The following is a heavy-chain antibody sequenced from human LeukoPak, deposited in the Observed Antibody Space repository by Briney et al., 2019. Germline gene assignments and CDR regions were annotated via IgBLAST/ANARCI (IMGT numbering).Heavy chain of an antibody. V-gene: IGHV4-30-4*01. CDR1: GGSISSGDYY. CDR3: ARGELRYFDWLDDYYYYGMDV. J-gene: IGHJ6*02. Sequence: SQTLSPTCTVSGGSISSGDYYWSWIRQPPGKGLEWIGYIYYSGSTYYNPSLKSRVTISVDTSKNQFSLKLSSVTAADTAVYYCARGELRYFDWLDDYYYYGMDVWGQGTTVTVSS. CDR2: IYYSGST. D-gene: IGHD3-9*01.